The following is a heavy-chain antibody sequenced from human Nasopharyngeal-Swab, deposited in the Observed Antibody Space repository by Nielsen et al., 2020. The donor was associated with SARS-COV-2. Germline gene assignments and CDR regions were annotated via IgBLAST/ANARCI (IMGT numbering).Heavy chain of an antibody. CDR1: GFTFDDYA. CDR3: AKIGTGSSGYRYFDY. Sequence: SLKISCAASGFTFDDYAMHWVRQAPGKGLEWVSGISWNSGSIGYSDSVKGRLTISRDNAKNALYLQMNSLRAEDTALYYCAKIGTGSSGYRYFDYWGQGTLVTVSS. J-gene: IGHJ4*02. CDR2: ISWNSGSI. D-gene: IGHD3-22*01. V-gene: IGHV3-9*01.